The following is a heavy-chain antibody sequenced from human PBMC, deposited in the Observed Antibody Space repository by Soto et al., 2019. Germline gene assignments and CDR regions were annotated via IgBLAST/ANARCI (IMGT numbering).Heavy chain of an antibody. CDR2: IKEDGSEK. CDR1: RFTFRRYW. CDR3: ARDDKAAGDY. Sequence: GGSLRLSCAASRFTFRRYWMSWVRQAPGKGLEWVANIKEDGSEKYYVDSVKGRFTISRDNAKNSLYLQMNSLRAEDTAVYYCARDDKAAGDYWGQGTLVTVSS. D-gene: IGHD6-13*01. J-gene: IGHJ4*02. V-gene: IGHV3-7*05.